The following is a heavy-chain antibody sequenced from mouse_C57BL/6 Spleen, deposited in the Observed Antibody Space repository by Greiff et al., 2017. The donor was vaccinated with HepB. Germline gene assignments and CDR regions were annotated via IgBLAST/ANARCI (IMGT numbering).Heavy chain of an antibody. CDR3: ASSWVDY. CDR2: IYPGDGDT. CDR1: GYAFSSSW. Sequence: QVQLQQSGPELVKPGASVKISCKASGYAFSSSWMNWVKQRPGKGLEWIGRIYPGDGDTNYNGKFKGKATLTADKSSSTAYMQLSSLTSEDSAVYFCASSWVDYWGQGTTLTVSS. J-gene: IGHJ2*01. V-gene: IGHV1-82*01. D-gene: IGHD4-1*01.